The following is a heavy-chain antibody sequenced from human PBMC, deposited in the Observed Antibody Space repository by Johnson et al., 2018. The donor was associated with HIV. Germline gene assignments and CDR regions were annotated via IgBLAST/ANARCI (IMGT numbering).Heavy chain of an antibody. D-gene: IGHD1-26*01. CDR3: ARVRGGRENAFDM. J-gene: IGHJ3*02. Sequence: VQLVESGGGLVQPGRSLRLSCAASGFTFDDYAMHWVRQAPGKGLEWVSGIGWNGGSTGYADSVKGRFTISRDNYKNTMSLQMNSPRVEDTAVYYCARVRGGRENAFDMWGQGTMVTVSS. CDR2: IGWNGGST. CDR1: GFTFDDYA. V-gene: IGHV3-9*01.